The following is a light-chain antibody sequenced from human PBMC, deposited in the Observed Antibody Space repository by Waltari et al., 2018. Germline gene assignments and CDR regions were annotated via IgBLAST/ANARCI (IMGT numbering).Light chain of an antibody. CDR2: GAT. CDR3: QSYDTRLSGSVI. V-gene: IGLV1-40*01. Sequence: QSVLTQPPSVSGAPGQRVTISCIGGSSNIGAGYDVHWYQQLPQTDPKLLIYGATNQPSGISSRFSGSKSGTSASLVITGLQTEDEAVYYCQSYDTRLSGSVIFGGGTELTVL. CDR1: SSNIGAGYD. J-gene: IGLJ2*01.